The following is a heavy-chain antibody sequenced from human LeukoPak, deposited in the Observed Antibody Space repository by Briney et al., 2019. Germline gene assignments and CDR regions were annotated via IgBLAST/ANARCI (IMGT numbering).Heavy chain of an antibody. D-gene: IGHD1-26*01. CDR2: ISGSGGST. CDR1: GFTFNTYG. CDR3: AKDSGYVGAGYYYMDV. J-gene: IGHJ6*03. V-gene: IGHV3-23*01. Sequence: PGGTLRLSCAGFGFTFNTYGMSWVRQAPGKGLEWVSAISGSGGSTYYADSVKGRFTISRDNSKNTLYLQMNSLRAEDTAVYYCAKDSGYVGAGYYYMDVWGKGTTVTVSS.